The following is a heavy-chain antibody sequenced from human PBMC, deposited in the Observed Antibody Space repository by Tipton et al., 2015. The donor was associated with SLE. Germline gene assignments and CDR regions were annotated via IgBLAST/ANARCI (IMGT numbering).Heavy chain of an antibody. V-gene: IGHV4-59*11. Sequence: GLVKPSETLSLTCTVSGGSISSHYWNWIRQPPGKPLEWIGNIYSSGNTIYDPSLKSRVTISLDTSKNQFSLKLTSMTAADTAVYYCARGVEMNTIVDYWGQGTLILVSS. J-gene: IGHJ4*02. D-gene: IGHD5-24*01. CDR1: GGSISSHY. CDR2: IYSSGNT. CDR3: ARGVEMNTIVDY.